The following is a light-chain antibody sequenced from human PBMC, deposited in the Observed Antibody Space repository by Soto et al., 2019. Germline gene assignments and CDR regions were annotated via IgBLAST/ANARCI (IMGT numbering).Light chain of an antibody. J-gene: IGLJ2*01. CDR1: SSDVGGYNY. CDR3: SSYTSSSTLV. Sequence: QSVLTQPASVSGSPGQSITISCTGTSSDVGGYNYVSWYQQHQGKAPKLMIYDVSNRPSGVSNRFSGSKSGNTASLTISGLQAEDEADYYCSSYTSSSTLVFGGGTQLTVL. CDR2: DVS. V-gene: IGLV2-14*01.